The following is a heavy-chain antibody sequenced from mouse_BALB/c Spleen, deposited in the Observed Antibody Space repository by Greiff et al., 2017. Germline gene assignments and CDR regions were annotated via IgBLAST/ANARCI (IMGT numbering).Heavy chain of an antibody. V-gene: IGHV1-67*01. CDR1: GYTFTDYA. Sequence: VQGVESGPEVVRPGVSVKISCKGSGYTFTDYAMHWVKQSHAKSLEWIGVISTYNGNTNYNQKSKGKATLTADKSSSTVYMELSRLTSEDSAVYFCARHEGAYYGNYDAMDYWGQGTSVTVSS. J-gene: IGHJ4*01. CDR2: ISTYNGNT. CDR3: ARHEGAYYGNYDAMDY. D-gene: IGHD2-10*01.